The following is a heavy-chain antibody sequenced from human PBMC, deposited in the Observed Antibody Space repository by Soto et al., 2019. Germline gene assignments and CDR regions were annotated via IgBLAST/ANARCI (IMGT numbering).Heavy chain of an antibody. V-gene: IGHV1-69*12. D-gene: IGHD2-2*01. CDR3: ARVSPAAMVLID. CDR2: IIPIFGTA. J-gene: IGHJ4*02. Sequence: QVQLVQSGAEVKKPGSSVKVFCKASGGTFSSYAISWVRQAPGQGLEWMGGIIPIFGTANYAQKFQGRVTITADEATSTAYMELSSLGSEDTAVYYCARVSPAAMVLIDWGQGTLVTVSS. CDR1: GGTFSSYA.